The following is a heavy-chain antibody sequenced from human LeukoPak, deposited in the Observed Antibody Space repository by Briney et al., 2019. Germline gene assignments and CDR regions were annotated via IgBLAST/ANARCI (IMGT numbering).Heavy chain of an antibody. J-gene: IGHJ4*02. CDR2: ISSSSSYI. CDR1: GFTFSSYS. D-gene: IGHD6-13*01. V-gene: IGHV3-21*01. CDR3: ARAPPRHSSSWTGPFDY. Sequence: GGSLRLSRAASGFTFSSYSMNWVRQAPGKGLEWVSSISSSSSYIYYADSVKGRFTISRDNAKNSLYLQMNSLRAEDTAVYYCARAPPRHSSSWTGPFDYWGQGTLVTVSS.